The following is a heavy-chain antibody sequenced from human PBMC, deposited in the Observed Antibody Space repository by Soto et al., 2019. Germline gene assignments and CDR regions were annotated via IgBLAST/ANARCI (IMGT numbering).Heavy chain of an antibody. CDR2: INPNSGNI. D-gene: IGHD3-10*01. V-gene: IGHV1-8*01. CDR1: GDTFTTYD. Sequence: ASVKVSCKASGDTFTTYDINWVRQATGHGLEWMGWINPNSGNIGYAQRFQGRVTMTTDTANRTAYMEVSSLRSDDTAVYYCARGRSSGSYYLLDYWGQGALVTVSS. CDR3: ARGRSSGSYYLLDY. J-gene: IGHJ4*02.